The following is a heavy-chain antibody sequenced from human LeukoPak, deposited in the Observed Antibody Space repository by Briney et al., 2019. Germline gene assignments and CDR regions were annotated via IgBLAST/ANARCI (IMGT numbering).Heavy chain of an antibody. D-gene: IGHD6-13*01. Sequence: SETLSLTCTVSGGSISSYYWSWIRQPPGKGLEWIGEINHSGSTNYNPSLKSRVTISVDTSKNQFSLKLSSVTAADTAVYYCARLIAAAGTGDWFDPWGQGTLVTVSS. CDR2: INHSGST. CDR3: ARLIAAAGTGDWFDP. J-gene: IGHJ5*02. V-gene: IGHV4-59*08. CDR1: GGSISSYY.